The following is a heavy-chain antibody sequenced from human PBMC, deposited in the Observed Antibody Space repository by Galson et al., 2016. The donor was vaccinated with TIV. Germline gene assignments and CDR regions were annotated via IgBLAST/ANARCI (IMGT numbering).Heavy chain of an antibody. J-gene: IGHJ4*02. CDR2: ISYDGTYK. CDR1: GFAFSSYT. D-gene: IGHD1-26*01. V-gene: IGHV3-30*04. CDR3: ARDRGNYYGFEY. Sequence: SLRLSCAASGFAFSSYTMHWVRQAPGKGLEWVAVISYDGTYKNYADSVKGRFSISRDNSKNTLYLQMNSLRAEDTTVFYCARDRGNYYGFEYWGQGTLVTVSS.